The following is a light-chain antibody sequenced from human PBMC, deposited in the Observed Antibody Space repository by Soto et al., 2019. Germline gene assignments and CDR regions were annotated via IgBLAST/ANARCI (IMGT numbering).Light chain of an antibody. Sequence: QAVVTQEPSLTVSPGGPFTLTCAYSTGAVTSGNWPYCFRQAPGQAPRTLIYDTSSKLAWTPARFSGSLLGGKAALTLSGAQPEDEAEYYCLLSNSGAVVFGGGTKLTVL. CDR3: LLSNSGAVV. V-gene: IGLV7-46*01. CDR1: TGAVTSGNW. J-gene: IGLJ2*01. CDR2: DTS.